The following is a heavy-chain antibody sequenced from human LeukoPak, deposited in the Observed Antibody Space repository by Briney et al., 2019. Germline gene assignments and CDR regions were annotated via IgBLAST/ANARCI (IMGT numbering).Heavy chain of an antibody. CDR2: IYYSGST. J-gene: IGHJ4*02. D-gene: IGHD3-10*01. Sequence: SETLSLTCTVSGGSISSSSYYWGWIRQPPGKGLEWIGSIYYSGSTYYNPSLKSRVTISVDTSKNQFSLKLSSVTAADTAVYYCARAPYYGSGSYLPLYFDYWGRGTLVTVSS. CDR1: GGSISSSSYY. CDR3: ARAPYYGSGSYLPLYFDY. V-gene: IGHV4-39*01.